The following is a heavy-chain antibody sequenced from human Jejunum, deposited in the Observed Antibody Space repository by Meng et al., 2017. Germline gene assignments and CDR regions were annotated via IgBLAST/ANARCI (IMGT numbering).Heavy chain of an antibody. CDR2: TYYRSKWYI. CDR1: VDHVPSNSAG. V-gene: IGHV6-1*01. D-gene: IGHD1-26*01. CDR3: AGGGLVRSTRGYFDY. Sequence: QLKQSALGLVKPSQTPPLSSSISVDHVPSNSAGWNWIRQSPSRGLEWLGRTYYRSKWYIDYAVSVKSRITINPDTSKNQFSLHLNSVTPEDTAVYYCAGGGLVRSTRGYFDYWGQGTLVTVSS. J-gene: IGHJ4*02.